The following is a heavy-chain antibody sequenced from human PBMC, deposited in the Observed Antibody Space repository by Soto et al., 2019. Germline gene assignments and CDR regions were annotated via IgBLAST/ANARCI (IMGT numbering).Heavy chain of an antibody. J-gene: IGHJ4*02. CDR2: ISYDGSNK. D-gene: IGHD3-10*01. V-gene: IGHV3-30*03. CDR1: GFPFTSYG. CDR3: VGGQYYFDY. Sequence: QVQLVDSGGGVVQPGRSLRLSCVASGFPFTSYGMHWVREAPGKGLEWVAVISYDGSNKYYADSVKGRFTISRDNSKNTLYLQMNSLRPEDTALYYCVGGQYYFDYRGQGTLVTVSS.